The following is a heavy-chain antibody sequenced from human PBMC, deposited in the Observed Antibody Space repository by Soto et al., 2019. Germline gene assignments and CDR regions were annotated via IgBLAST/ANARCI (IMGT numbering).Heavy chain of an antibody. J-gene: IGHJ6*02. D-gene: IGHD2-21*02. CDR1: GFSFSTYS. CDR2: IGRRSDI. Sequence: GGSLRLSCEASGFSFSTYSMHWVRQAPGKGLEWVSSIGRRSDIYYADSVKGRFTISRDNAKNSVSLQMNSLRDEDTAVYYCAREETAWPLAYGLDVWGQGTTVTVSS. V-gene: IGHV3-21*01. CDR3: AREETAWPLAYGLDV.